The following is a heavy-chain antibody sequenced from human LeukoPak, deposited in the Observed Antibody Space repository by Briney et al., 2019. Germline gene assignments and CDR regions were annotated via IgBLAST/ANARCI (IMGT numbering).Heavy chain of an antibody. D-gene: IGHD3-10*01. CDR1: GFTFSNYG. Sequence: GGSLRLSCAASGFTFSNYGMHWVRQAPGKGLEWVAVITHSGGDKYYADSLKGRFTISRDNSKNALFLQMDSLRDEDTGVYYCAKDHFGSGTTMDVWGQGTTVTVSS. CDR3: AKDHFGSGTTMDV. V-gene: IGHV3-30*18. J-gene: IGHJ6*02. CDR2: ITHSGGDK.